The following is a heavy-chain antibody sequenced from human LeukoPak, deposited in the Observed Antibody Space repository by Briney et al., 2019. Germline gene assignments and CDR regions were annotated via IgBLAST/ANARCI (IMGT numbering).Heavy chain of an antibody. CDR1: GFTFSSYS. CDR2: ISSSSSYI. D-gene: IGHD2-21*02. Sequence: PGGSLRLSCVASGFTFSSYSMTWVRQAPGKGLEWVSSISSSSSYIYYADSVKGRFTISRDNAKNSLYLQMNSLRAEDTAVYYCAREVVVVTADWFDPWGQGTLVTVSS. CDR3: AREVVVVTADWFDP. J-gene: IGHJ5*02. V-gene: IGHV3-21*01.